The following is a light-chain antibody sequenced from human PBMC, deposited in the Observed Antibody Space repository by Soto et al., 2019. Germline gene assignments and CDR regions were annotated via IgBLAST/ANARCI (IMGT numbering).Light chain of an antibody. CDR2: KAS. CDR3: QHYNSYSEA. Sequence: DIKMTQSPSTLSGSVGDRVTITCLASQTISSWLAWYQQKPGKAPKLLIYKASTLKSGVPSRFSGSGSGTEFTLTISSLQPDDFATNYCQHYNSYSEAFGQGTKVDIK. V-gene: IGKV1-5*03. CDR1: QTISSW. J-gene: IGKJ1*01.